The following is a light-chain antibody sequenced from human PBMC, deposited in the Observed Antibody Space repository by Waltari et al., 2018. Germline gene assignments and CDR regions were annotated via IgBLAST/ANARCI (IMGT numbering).Light chain of an antibody. CDR3: QRYHSSPYT. CDR1: QSISDW. CDR2: KAS. Sequence: DIQMTQSTSTLSASVGDRVTIPCRASQSISDWLAWYQQKPGKAPKFLISKASNLESGVPSRFSGSGSRTEFTLTISSLQPDDFATYYCQRYHSSPYTFGQGSKLEIK. J-gene: IGKJ2*01. V-gene: IGKV1-5*03.